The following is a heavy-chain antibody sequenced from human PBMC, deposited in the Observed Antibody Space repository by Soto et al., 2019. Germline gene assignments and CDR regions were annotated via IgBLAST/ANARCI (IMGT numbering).Heavy chain of an antibody. J-gene: IGHJ4*02. D-gene: IGHD3-10*01. Sequence: QITLKESGPTLVKPTQTLTLTCTFSGFSLTPAVGVGWIRQPPGKAPEWLALIYRPDDKRYSPSLRTRLTITKDTSKNLVVLTMTNMDPVDTGTYYCAYYGTSYFFDHWGQGTLGTVSS. CDR2: IYRPDDK. CDR1: GFSLTPAVG. V-gene: IGHV2-5*01. CDR3: AYYGTSYFFDH.